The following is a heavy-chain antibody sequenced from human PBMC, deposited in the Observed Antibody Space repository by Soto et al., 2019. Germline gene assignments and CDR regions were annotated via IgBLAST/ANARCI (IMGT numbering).Heavy chain of an antibody. V-gene: IGHV1-3*01. D-gene: IGHD1-1*01. CDR1: GYTFTSYA. J-gene: IGHJ6*03. CDR2: INAGNGNT. CDR3: ARDNRGFATTYYYYMDV. Sequence: ASVKVSCKASGYTFTSYAMHWVRQAPRQRLEWMGWINAGNGNTKYSQKFQGRVTITRDTSASTAYMELSSLRSEDTAVYYCARDNRGFATTYYYYMDVWGKGTTVTVSS.